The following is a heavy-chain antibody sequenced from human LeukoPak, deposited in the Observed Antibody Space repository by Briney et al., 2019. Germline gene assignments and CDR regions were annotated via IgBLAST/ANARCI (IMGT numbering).Heavy chain of an antibody. D-gene: IGHD6-13*01. CDR2: IIPNSGGT. J-gene: IGHJ5*02. CDR1: GYTFTGCY. V-gene: IGHV1-2*04. CDR3: AREYSSSSPSFDP. Sequence: GASVKVSCKASGYTFTGCYMHWVRQAPGQGLEWMGWIIPNSGGTNYAQKFQGWVTMTRDTSISTAYMELSRLRSDDTAVYYCAREYSSSSPSFDPWGQGTLVTVSS.